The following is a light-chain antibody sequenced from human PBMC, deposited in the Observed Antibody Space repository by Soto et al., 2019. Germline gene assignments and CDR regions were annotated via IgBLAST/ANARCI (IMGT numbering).Light chain of an antibody. V-gene: IGKV1-12*02. CDR2: AAC. J-gene: IGKJ3*01. CDR3: QQANSFPFT. Sequence: DIQMTQSPSSVSASVGDRVTITCRASQIINKWLAWYQQKPGKAPTLLIYAACTLQSGVPSRFSGSGSGTDFTLTISSLQPEDFATYDCQQANSFPFTFGPGTKVDIK. CDR1: QIINKW.